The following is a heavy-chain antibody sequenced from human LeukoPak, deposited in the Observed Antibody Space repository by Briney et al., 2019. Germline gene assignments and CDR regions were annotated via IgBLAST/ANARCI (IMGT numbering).Heavy chain of an antibody. D-gene: IGHD3-10*01. CDR1: GYTFTSYY. J-gene: IGHJ6*03. CDR2: MNPNSGNT. CDR3: ARGRKPDYYGSGSYYSGLEEYYYYYMDV. Sequence: ASVKVSCKASGYTFTSYYIHWVRQATGQGLEWMGWMNPNSGNTGYAQKFQGRVTMTRNTSISTAYMELSSLRSEDTAVYYCARGRKPDYYGSGSYYSGLEEYYYYYMDVWGKGTTVTISS. V-gene: IGHV1-8*02.